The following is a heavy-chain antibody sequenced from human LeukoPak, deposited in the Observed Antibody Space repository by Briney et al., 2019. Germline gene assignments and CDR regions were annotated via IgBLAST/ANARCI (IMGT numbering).Heavy chain of an antibody. CDR1: GYTFTSYD. D-gene: IGHD3-3*01. V-gene: IGHV1-8*01. CDR2: MNPNSGNT. Sequence: ASVKVSCKASGYTFTSYDINWVRQATGQGLEWMGWMNPNSGNTGYAQKFQGRVTMTRNTSISTAYMELNSLRAEDTAVYYCARGRDFWSGHDAFDIWGQGTMVTVSS. J-gene: IGHJ3*02. CDR3: ARGRDFWSGHDAFDI.